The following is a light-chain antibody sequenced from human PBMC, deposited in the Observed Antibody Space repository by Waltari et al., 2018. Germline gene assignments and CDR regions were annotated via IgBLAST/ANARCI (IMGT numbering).Light chain of an antibody. CDR2: LAV. V-gene: IGKV2-28*01. CDR3: MQTLQAPVT. J-gene: IGKJ1*01. Sequence: DIVMTQSPLSLPVTPGEPASISCRSSQSLLHRNGYTSLDWYLQKPGQSPQLLIYLAVNRASGVPDRFSGSGSGTDFTQKISRVEAEDVGVYYCMQTLQAPVTFGQGTKVEIK. CDR1: QSLLHRNGYTS.